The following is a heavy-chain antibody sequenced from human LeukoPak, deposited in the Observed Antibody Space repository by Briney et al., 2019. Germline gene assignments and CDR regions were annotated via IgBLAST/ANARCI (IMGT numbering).Heavy chain of an antibody. CDR3: GTARILTGYAKFDP. D-gene: IGHD3-9*01. J-gene: IGHJ5*02. CDR1: GGSFSGYY. CDR2: INHSGST. V-gene: IGHV4-34*01. Sequence: PSQTLSLTCAVYGGSFSGYYWSWIRQPPGKGLEWIGEINHSGSTNYNPSLTSRVTISVDTSKNQFSLKLTSVTASDPAVFYCGTARILTGYAKFDPWGQGTLVTVSS.